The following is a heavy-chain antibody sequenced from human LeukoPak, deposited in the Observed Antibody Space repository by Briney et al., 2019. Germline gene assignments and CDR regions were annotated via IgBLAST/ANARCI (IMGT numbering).Heavy chain of an antibody. J-gene: IGHJ5*02. CDR1: GYTFTSYY. Sequence: WASVTVSCKASGYTFTSYYLHWVRQAPGQGLEWMGIINPSDGSTGYAQKFQGRVTMTRDTSTSTVYMELNSLKSEDTAVYYCARRDCSRTRCYGPNWIDPWGPGTLVTVSS. D-gene: IGHD2-2*01. CDR3: ARRDCSRTRCYGPNWIDP. CDR2: INPSDGST. V-gene: IGHV1-46*01.